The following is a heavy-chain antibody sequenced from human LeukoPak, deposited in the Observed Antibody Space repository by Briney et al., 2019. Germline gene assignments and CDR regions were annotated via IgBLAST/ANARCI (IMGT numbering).Heavy chain of an antibody. D-gene: IGHD4-11*01. J-gene: IGHJ4*02. Sequence: GGSLRLSCAASGFTFSSYAMSWVRQAPGKGLEWVSAISGSGGSTYYADSVKGRFTISRDNSKNTLFLQINSLRAEDTAVYYCAKVGLTVTTILDYFDYWGQGTLVTVSS. V-gene: IGHV3-23*01. CDR1: GFTFSSYA. CDR3: AKVGLTVTTILDYFDY. CDR2: ISGSGGST.